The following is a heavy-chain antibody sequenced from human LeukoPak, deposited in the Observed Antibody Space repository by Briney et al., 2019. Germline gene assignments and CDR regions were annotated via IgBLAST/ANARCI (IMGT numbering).Heavy chain of an antibody. Sequence: GGSLRLSCAASGFTFSSNGMHWVRQAPGKGLEWVAVIWYDGSNKYYADSVKGRFTISRDNSKNTLYLQMNSLRAEDTAVYYCARGVYSSSWEHFDYWGQGTLVTVSS. V-gene: IGHV3-33*01. CDR1: GFTFSSNG. CDR3: ARGVYSSSWEHFDY. D-gene: IGHD6-13*01. CDR2: IWYDGSNK. J-gene: IGHJ4*02.